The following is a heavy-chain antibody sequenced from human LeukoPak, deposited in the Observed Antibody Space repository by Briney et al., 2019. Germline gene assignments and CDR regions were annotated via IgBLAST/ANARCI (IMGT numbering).Heavy chain of an antibody. CDR3: ARGLSGSYLDY. CDR2: IIPIVGIV. J-gene: IGHJ4*02. D-gene: IGHD1-26*01. Sequence: ASVKVSCKASGGTFSSYAISWVRQAPGQGVEWMGRIIPIVGIVNYEQKFQGRVTITADKSTSTAYMELSSLRSEDTAVYYCARGLSGSYLDYWGQGTLVTVSS. CDR1: GGTFSSYA. V-gene: IGHV1-69*04.